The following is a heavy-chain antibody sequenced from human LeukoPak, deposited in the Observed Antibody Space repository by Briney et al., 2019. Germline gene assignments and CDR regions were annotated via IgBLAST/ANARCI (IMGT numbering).Heavy chain of an antibody. Sequence: GGSLRLSCSASGFTFNKYALHWVRQAPGKGLEHVSGINSDGGSTYYADSVKGRFTISRDNAKNSLYLQMNSLRAEDTAVYYCARTSSGWYDYWGQGTLVTVSS. D-gene: IGHD6-19*01. V-gene: IGHV3-64*04. CDR3: ARTSSGWYDY. CDR1: GFTFNKYA. J-gene: IGHJ4*02. CDR2: INSDGGST.